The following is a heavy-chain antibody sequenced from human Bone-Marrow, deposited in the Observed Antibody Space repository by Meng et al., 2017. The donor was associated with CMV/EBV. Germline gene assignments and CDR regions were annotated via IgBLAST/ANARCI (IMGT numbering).Heavy chain of an antibody. CDR1: GYTFTSYG. CDR2: IIPILGIA. Sequence: SVKVSCKASGYTFTSYGISWVRQAPGQGLEWMGWIIPILGIANYAQKFQGRVTISADKSTRTAYMELSGLRSEDTAVYYCAREPRIFGSGGFDPWGQGTLVTVSS. CDR3: AREPRIFGSGGFDP. J-gene: IGHJ5*02. V-gene: IGHV1-69*10. D-gene: IGHD3-3*02.